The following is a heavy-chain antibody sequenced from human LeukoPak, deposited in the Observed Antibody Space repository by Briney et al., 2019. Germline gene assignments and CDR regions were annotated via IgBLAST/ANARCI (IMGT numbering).Heavy chain of an antibody. D-gene: IGHD2-21*01. Sequence: GGSLRLSCAASGFTFDDYGMSWVRQAPGKGLEWVSGINWNGSSTGYADSVKGRFTISRDNAKNSLYLQMNSLRAEDTALYYCARDRCGGDCYVNYYYMDVWGKGTTVTVSS. CDR1: GFTFDDYG. J-gene: IGHJ6*03. CDR3: ARDRCGGDCYVNYYYMDV. V-gene: IGHV3-20*04. CDR2: INWNGSST.